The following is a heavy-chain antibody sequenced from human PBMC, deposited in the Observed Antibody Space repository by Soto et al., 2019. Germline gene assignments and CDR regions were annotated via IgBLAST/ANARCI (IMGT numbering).Heavy chain of an antibody. Sequence: PGGSLRLSCAASGITFSNYAMGWVRQAPGGGLEWVSAISGNGIDTYYADSVKGRFTISRDNSKNTLFLQINSLRVEDTAVYYCAKRRGEGYFDNWGQGTPVTVSS. V-gene: IGHV3-23*01. J-gene: IGHJ4*02. D-gene: IGHD3-16*01. CDR2: ISGNGIDT. CDR3: AKRRGEGYFDN. CDR1: GITFSNYA.